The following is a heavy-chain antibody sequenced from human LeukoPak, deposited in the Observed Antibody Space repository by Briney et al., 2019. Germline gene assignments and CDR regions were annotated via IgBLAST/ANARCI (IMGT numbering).Heavy chain of an antibody. J-gene: IGHJ4*02. V-gene: IGHV3-7*01. CDR1: GFTFSSYW. D-gene: IGHD3-16*01. CDR2: IKQDGSEK. Sequence: GGSLRLSCAASGFTFSSYWMSWVRQAPGKGLEWVANIKQDGSEKYYVDSVKGRFTISRDNAKNSLYLQMNSLRAEDTAVYYCARDKEYRIMITFGGVIAFDYWGQGTLVTASS. CDR3: ARDKEYRIMITFGGVIAFDY.